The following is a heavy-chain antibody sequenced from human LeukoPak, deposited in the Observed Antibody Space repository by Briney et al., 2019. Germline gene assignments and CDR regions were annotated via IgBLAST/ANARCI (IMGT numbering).Heavy chain of an antibody. CDR2: IYTSGNT. J-gene: IGHJ3*02. Sequence: SETLSLTCTVSGGSISSYYWSWVRQPAGKGLEWIGRIYTSGNTNYNPSLKGRATMTVDTSKNQFSLKLTSVTAADTAVYYCARRGGSPLGAFDIWGQGTMVTVSS. CDR1: GGSISSYY. D-gene: IGHD1-26*01. V-gene: IGHV4-4*07. CDR3: ARRGGSPLGAFDI.